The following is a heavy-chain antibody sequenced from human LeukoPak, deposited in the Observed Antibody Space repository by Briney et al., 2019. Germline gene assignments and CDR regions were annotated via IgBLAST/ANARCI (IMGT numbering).Heavy chain of an antibody. Sequence: PGGSLRLSCAASGFTVSSNYMSWVRQAPGKGLEWVSVIYSGGSTYYADFVKGRFTISRDNSKNTLYLQMDSLRAEDTAVYYCARGSDYVNYYFDYRGQGTLVTVSS. CDR3: ARGSDYVNYYFDY. CDR2: IYSGGST. V-gene: IGHV3-53*01. D-gene: IGHD4-11*01. J-gene: IGHJ4*02. CDR1: GFTVSSNY.